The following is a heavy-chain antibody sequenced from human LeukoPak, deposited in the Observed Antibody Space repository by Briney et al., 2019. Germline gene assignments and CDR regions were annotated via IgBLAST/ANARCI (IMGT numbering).Heavy chain of an antibody. D-gene: IGHD3-16*01. V-gene: IGHV3-7*03. CDR1: GFTFSSYW. J-gene: IGHJ3*02. CDR2: IKQDGSEK. Sequence: PGGSLRLSCAASGFTFSSYWMSWVRQAPGKGLEWVANIKQDGSEKYYVDSVKGRFTISRDNAKNSLYLQMNSLRVEDTAVYYCAKCAESYGNDAFDMWGPGTMVTVSS. CDR3: AKCAESYGNDAFDM.